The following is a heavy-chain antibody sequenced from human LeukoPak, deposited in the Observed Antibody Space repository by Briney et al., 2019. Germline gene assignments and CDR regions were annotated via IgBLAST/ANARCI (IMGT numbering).Heavy chain of an antibody. Sequence: PSETLSLTCSVSGGAISSDSYYWGWIRQPPGKGLELIASINYSGSTYYNPSLNSRATISLDTSKTQFARRLRSVTAADTAVYYCARLSDFGGQGILVTVSS. CDR3: ARLSDF. CDR1: GGAISSDSYY. V-gene: IGHV4-39*01. CDR2: INYSGST. J-gene: IGHJ4*02.